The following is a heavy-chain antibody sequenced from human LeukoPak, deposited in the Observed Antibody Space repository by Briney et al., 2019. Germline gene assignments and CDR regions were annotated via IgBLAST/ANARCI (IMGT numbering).Heavy chain of an antibody. CDR3: ARDPPHSGWDY. CDR1: GGSISSYY. V-gene: IGHV4-59*01. CDR2: IYYSGST. Sequence: SETLSLTCTVSGGSISSYYWSWIRQPPGKGLEWIGYIYYSGSTNYNPSLKSRVTISVDTSKNQFSLKLSSVTAADTAVYYCARDPPHSGWDYWGQGTLVTVSS. J-gene: IGHJ4*02. D-gene: IGHD5-24*01.